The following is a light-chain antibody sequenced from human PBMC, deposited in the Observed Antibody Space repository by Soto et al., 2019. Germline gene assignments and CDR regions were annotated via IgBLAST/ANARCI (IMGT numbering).Light chain of an antibody. Sequence: DIVMTQSPDSLAVSLGERATINCKSSRSVLYSSNNNNYLAWYQQRPGQTPKLLIYWASTRESGVPDRFSGSGSGTYFTLTITSLQAEDVTVYYCQQYESTPPTFGQGTKLEIK. CDR3: QQYESTPPT. CDR2: WAS. CDR1: RSVLYSSNNNNY. V-gene: IGKV4-1*01. J-gene: IGKJ2*01.